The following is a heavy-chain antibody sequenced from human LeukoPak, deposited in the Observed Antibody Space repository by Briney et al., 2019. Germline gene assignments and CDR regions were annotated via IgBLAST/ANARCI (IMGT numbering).Heavy chain of an antibody. Sequence: SETLSLTCAVYGGSFSGYHWSWIRQPPGKGLEWIGEINHSGSTNYNPSLKSRVTISVDTSKNQFSLKLSSVTAADTAVYYCATYHFRGATHYFDYWGQGILVTVSS. D-gene: IGHD3-10*02. V-gene: IGHV4-34*01. CDR1: GGSFSGYH. CDR2: INHSGST. J-gene: IGHJ4*02. CDR3: ATYHFRGATHYFDY.